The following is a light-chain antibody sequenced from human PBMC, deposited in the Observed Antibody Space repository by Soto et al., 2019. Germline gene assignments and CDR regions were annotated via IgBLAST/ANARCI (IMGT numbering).Light chain of an antibody. CDR1: SSDVGGYNF. V-gene: IGLV2-8*01. CDR3: SSYAGNNNV. CDR2: EVS. J-gene: IGLJ2*01. Sequence: QSVLTQPPSASGSPGQSVTISCTGTSSDVGGYNFVSWYQQYPGKAPKLMIYEVSKRPSGVPDRFSGSKSGNTASLTVSGLQAEDEADYYCSSYAGNNNVFGGGTKLTVL.